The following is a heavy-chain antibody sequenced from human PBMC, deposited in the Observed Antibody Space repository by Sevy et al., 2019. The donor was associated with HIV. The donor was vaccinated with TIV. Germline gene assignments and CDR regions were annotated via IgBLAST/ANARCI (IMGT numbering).Heavy chain of an antibody. CDR2: INESGIT. CDR3: ARSPPVVVVPGAPSWFDP. Sequence: SETLSLTCAVHDGSFSGYYWNWIRQLPGKGLEWIGEINESGITNYNPSLKSRVTISVDTSKKEFSLKLNSVTAADTAVYLCARSPPVVVVPGAPSWFDPWGQGTLVTVSS. J-gene: IGHJ5*02. D-gene: IGHD2-2*01. V-gene: IGHV4-34*01. CDR1: DGSFSGYY.